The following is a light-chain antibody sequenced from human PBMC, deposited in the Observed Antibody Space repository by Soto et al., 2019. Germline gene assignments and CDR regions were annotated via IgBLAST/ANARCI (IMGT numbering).Light chain of an antibody. Sequence: EIVLTQSPATLSLSPGERATLSCRASQSVSSYLAWFQQKPGQAPRLLIYDASNRATGIPARFSGSGSGTDFTLTISRLEPEDFAVYYWQQRNNSPRTFGQGTKVEVK. V-gene: IGKV3-11*01. J-gene: IGKJ1*01. CDR2: DAS. CDR1: QSVSSY. CDR3: QQRNNSPRT.